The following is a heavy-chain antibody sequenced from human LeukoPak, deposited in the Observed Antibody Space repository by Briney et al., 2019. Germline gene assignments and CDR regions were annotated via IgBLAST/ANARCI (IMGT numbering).Heavy chain of an antibody. CDR2: IRSKANSYAT. CDR1: GFTFSGSA. CDR3: ARGVVIAAGYPWFDP. D-gene: IGHD2-15*01. Sequence: GGSLRLSCAASGFTFSGSAMHWVRQASGKGLEWVGRIRSKANSYATAYAASVKGRFTISRDNAKNSLYLQMNSLRAEDTAVYYCARGVVIAAGYPWFDPWGQGTLVIVSS. V-gene: IGHV3-73*01. J-gene: IGHJ5*02.